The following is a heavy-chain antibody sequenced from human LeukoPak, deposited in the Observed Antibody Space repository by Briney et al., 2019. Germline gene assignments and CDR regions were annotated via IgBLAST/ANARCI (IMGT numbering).Heavy chain of an antibody. CDR1: GGTFSSYA. D-gene: IGHD4-23*01. J-gene: IGHJ4*02. Sequence: SVKVSCKASGGTFSSYAISWVRQAPGQGLEWMGGIIPIFGTANYAQKFQGRVTITADESTSTAYMELSSLRSEDTAVYYCARDTRYGGNSPLDYWGQGTLVTVSS. CDR2: IIPIFGTA. V-gene: IGHV1-69*13. CDR3: ARDTRYGGNSPLDY.